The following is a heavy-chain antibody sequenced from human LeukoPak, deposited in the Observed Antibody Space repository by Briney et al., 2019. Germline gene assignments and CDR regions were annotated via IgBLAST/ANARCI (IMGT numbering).Heavy chain of an antibody. CDR3: SLLWTPTDF. Sequence: GGSLRLSCAVSGFSFNSYSIHWVRRSPGKGLEWVAAISYDGNEKYYADSVRGRFIIARDNSTLYLQMESLRVDDTAVYYCSLLWTPTDFWGQGTLVTVSS. V-gene: IGHV3-30-3*01. J-gene: IGHJ4*02. CDR1: GFSFNSYS. CDR2: ISYDGNEK. D-gene: IGHD2/OR15-2a*01.